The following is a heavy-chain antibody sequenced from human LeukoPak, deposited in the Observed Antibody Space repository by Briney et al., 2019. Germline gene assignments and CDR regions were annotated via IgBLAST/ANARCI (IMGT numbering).Heavy chain of an antibody. D-gene: IGHD3-22*01. CDR3: AKDRLNYYDSPLDY. J-gene: IGHJ4*02. CDR1: GFTFDDYA. Sequence: GGSLRLSCAASGFTFDDYAMHWVRQAPGKGLEWVSGISWNSGTIGYADSVKGRFTISRDNSKNTLYLQMNSLRAEDTAVYYCAKDRLNYYDSPLDYWGQGTLVTVSS. CDR2: ISWNSGTI. V-gene: IGHV3-9*01.